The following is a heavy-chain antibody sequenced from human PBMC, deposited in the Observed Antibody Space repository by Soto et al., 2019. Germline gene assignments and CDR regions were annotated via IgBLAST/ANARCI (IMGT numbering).Heavy chain of an antibody. Sequence: QVQLQESGPGLVKPSQTLSLTCTVSGGSISSGDHSWNWIRQHPGKGLEWIGYISYSGSTYYSPSLKTRLTISIDTSKNHFSLRLDSVTAADTAVYYCARDDRDYCSGGRCYGAHFDYWGQGTLVTVSS. V-gene: IGHV4-31*03. CDR1: GGSISSGDHS. D-gene: IGHD2-15*01. CDR3: ARDDRDYCSGGRCYGAHFDY. J-gene: IGHJ4*02. CDR2: ISYSGST.